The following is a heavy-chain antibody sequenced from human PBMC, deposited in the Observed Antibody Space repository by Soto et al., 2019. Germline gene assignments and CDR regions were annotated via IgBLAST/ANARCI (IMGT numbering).Heavy chain of an antibody. V-gene: IGHV3-74*01. Sequence: HPGGSLRLSCEASGFVFTNFWMHWVRHVPGKGLVWVARIDTSGHSTNYAESVKGRFTISRDNAKNTVSLQMNSLRVEDTGVYYCAKDSWYFDLWSQGSQVT. D-gene: IGHD6-13*01. J-gene: IGHJ4*02. CDR2: IDTSGHST. CDR3: AKDSWYFDL. CDR1: GFVFTNFW.